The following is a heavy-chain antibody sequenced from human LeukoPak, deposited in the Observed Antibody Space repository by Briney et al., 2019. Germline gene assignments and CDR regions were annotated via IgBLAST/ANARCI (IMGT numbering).Heavy chain of an antibody. Sequence: PSETLSLTCAVYGGSFSGYYWSWIRQPPGKGLEWIGEINHSGSTNYNPSLKSRVTISVDTSKNQFSLKLSSVTAADTAVYYCAREGPYPYYTPDAFDIWGQGTMVTVSS. CDR1: GGSFSGYY. CDR3: AREGPYPYYTPDAFDI. D-gene: IGHD3-3*01. V-gene: IGHV4-34*01. CDR2: INHSGST. J-gene: IGHJ3*02.